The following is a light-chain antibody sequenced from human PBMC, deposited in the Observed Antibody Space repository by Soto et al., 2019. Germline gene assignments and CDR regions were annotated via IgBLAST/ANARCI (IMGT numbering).Light chain of an antibody. J-gene: IGKJ1*01. Sequence: DIQMTQSPSTLSASLGDRVTVTCRACQTISTWMACYQHKPGKAPKLLIYDASTLESGVPSRFSGSGSGTEFTLIISGLQPDDYATYYCQQYTNTNNPWMFGQGTKVDIK. CDR3: QQYTNTNNPWM. CDR2: DAS. CDR1: QTISTW. V-gene: IGKV1-5*01.